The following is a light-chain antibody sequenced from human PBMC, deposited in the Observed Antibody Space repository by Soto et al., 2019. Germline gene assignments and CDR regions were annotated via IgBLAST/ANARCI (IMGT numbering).Light chain of an antibody. V-gene: IGKV2D-29*01. J-gene: IGKJ4*01. CDR2: EVS. CDR3: LQSLHFPLT. Sequence: EIVMTQTPLSLSVTPGQSASISCRSSQTLLHSNGKSYLYWYLQKAGQAPQLLIYEVSKRFSGVPARSSGSREGTDFTRKISRVEAEDVGVYYCLQSLHFPLTFGGGTKVEIK. CDR1: QTLLHSNGKSY.